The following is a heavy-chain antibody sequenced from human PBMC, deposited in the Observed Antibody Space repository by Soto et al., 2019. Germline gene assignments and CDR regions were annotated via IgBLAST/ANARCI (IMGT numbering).Heavy chain of an antibody. Sequence: GGSLRLSCAASGFIFSNFAMSWVRQAPGKGLEWVSSISGSGGSTYYADSVKGRFTISRDNSKNTLYLQMNSLRAEDTAVYYCAKLLSAYYYYYGMDVWGQGTTVTVSS. V-gene: IGHV3-23*01. D-gene: IGHD1-26*01. CDR2: ISGSGGST. CDR3: AKLLSAYYYYYGMDV. CDR1: GFIFSNFA. J-gene: IGHJ6*02.